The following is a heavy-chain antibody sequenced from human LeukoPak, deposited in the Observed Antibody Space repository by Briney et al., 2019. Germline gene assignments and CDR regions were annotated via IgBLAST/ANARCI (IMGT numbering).Heavy chain of an antibody. CDR3: ARGYSWG. Sequence: GGSLRLSCVASAFTFSSSWMNWVRQAPGKGLEWVANINEDGSKKSYVDSVKGRFTISRDNAKNSLYLQMNSLRAEDTAVYYCARGYSWGWGQGTLVTVSS. CDR2: INEDGSKK. V-gene: IGHV3-7*02. J-gene: IGHJ4*02. CDR1: AFTFSSSW. D-gene: IGHD5-12*01.